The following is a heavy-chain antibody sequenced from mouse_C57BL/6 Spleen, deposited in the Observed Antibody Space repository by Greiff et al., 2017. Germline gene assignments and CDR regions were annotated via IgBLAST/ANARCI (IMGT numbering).Heavy chain of an antibody. CDR1: GYAFSSYW. V-gene: IGHV1-80*01. D-gene: IGHD2-3*01. CDR2: IYPGDGDT. CDR3: ARTDDGYPWFAY. Sequence: VQLQQSGAELVKPGASVKISCKASGYAFSSYWMDWVKQRPGKGLEWIGQIYPGDGDTNYNGKFKGKATLTADKSSSTAYMQLSSLTSEDSAVYVCARTDDGYPWFAYWGQGTLVTVSA. J-gene: IGHJ3*01.